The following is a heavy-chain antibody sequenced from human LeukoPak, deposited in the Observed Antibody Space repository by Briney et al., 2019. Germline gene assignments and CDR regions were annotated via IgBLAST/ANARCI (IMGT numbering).Heavy chain of an antibody. CDR2: ISYDGSNK. CDR1: GFTVSSNY. J-gene: IGHJ4*02. CDR3: ARDPHALLSSHFDQ. V-gene: IGHV3-30-3*01. Sequence: GGSLRLSCAVSGFTVSSNYVSWVRQAPGKGLEWVAVISYDGSNKYYADSVKGRFTISRDNSKNTLYLQMNSLRAVDTAVYYCARDPHALLSSHFDQGGEGTLVSLPS. D-gene: IGHD2-15*01.